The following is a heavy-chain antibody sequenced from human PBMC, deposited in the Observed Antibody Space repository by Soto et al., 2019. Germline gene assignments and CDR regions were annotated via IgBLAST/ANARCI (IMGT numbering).Heavy chain of an antibody. D-gene: IGHD1-1*01. CDR3: AKLLERRWLPSGYDS. CDR1: GFTFRANA. V-gene: IGHV3-30*18. Sequence: QVHLVESGGGVVQPGRSLRLSCAASGFTFRANAMHWVRQAPGKGLEWVAVISYDGSERYYADSVKGRFTISRDNSKNTLYLQRNSVRSEDTAVYFCAKLLERRWLPSGYDSWGQGTLVTVSS. J-gene: IGHJ4*02. CDR2: ISYDGSER.